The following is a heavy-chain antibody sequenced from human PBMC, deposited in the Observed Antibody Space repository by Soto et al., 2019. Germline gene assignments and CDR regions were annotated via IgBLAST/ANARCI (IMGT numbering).Heavy chain of an antibody. CDR2: MNPNSGNT. CDR1: GYSFTSYD. D-gene: IGHD2-15*01. V-gene: IGHV1-8*01. CDR3: ARYPYTSYCSDVSCSYYAFDI. Sequence: QVQMVQSGAEVKKPGASVKVSCRASGYSFTSYDVNWVRQATGQGLEWMGWMNPNSGNTAFAEKFQGRVTMTIDTPISTAYMELSGLTSEDTAVYYCARYPYTSYCSDVSCSYYAFDIWGQGTVVTVSS. J-gene: IGHJ3*02.